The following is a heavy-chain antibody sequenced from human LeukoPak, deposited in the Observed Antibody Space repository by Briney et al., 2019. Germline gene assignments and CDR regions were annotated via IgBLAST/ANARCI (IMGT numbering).Heavy chain of an antibody. J-gene: IGHJ4*02. Sequence: GGSLRLSCAASGFTFSHHGMHWVRQAPGKGLEWVAFILFDGSKKYFVDSVKGRFTISRDNSKNAVSLQMNNLRTEDTAMYYCARAVDKGTGYYMDFWGQGTPVTVSS. CDR3: ARAVDKGTGYYMDF. CDR2: ILFDGSKK. V-gene: IGHV3-30*02. CDR1: GFTFSHHG. D-gene: IGHD3-22*01.